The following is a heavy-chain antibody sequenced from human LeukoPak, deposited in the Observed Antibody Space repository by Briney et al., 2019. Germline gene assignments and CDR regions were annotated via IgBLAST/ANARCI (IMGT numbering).Heavy chain of an antibody. CDR2: IWYDGSNK. CDR1: GFTFSSYG. J-gene: IGHJ4*02. CDR3: ARDMETYYYDSSGYKPFDY. V-gene: IGHV3-33*01. Sequence: PGGSLRLSCAAPGFTFSSYGMHWVRQAPGKGLEWVAVIWYDGSNKYYADSVKGRFTISRDNSKNTLYLQMNSLRAEDTAVYYCARDMETYYYDSSGYKPFDYWGQGTLVTVSS. D-gene: IGHD3-22*01.